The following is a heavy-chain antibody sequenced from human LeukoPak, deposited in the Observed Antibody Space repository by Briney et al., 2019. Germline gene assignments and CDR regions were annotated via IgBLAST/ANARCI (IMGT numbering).Heavy chain of an antibody. CDR1: GLTFSSYA. Sequence: GGSLRLSCAASGLTFSSYAMHWVRQAPGKGLEWVAVISYDGSNKYYADSVKGRFTISRDNSKNTLYLQMNSLRAEDTAVYYCARSWGGYGSFDYWGQGTLVTVSS. CDR3: ARSWGGYGSFDY. D-gene: IGHD3-10*01. J-gene: IGHJ4*02. CDR2: ISYDGSNK. V-gene: IGHV3-30*04.